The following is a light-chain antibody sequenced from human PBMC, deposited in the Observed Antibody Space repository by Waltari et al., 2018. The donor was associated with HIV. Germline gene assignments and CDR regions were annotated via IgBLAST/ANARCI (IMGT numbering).Light chain of an antibody. CDR1: SSDVGTYNY. CDR3: SSYTNTNIS. Sequence: QSALTQPASVSGSPGQSITISCTGPSSDVGTYNYVSWYQQHPGKAPKLSIYEVSTRPSWISDRFSGSKSDNAASLTIAALQPDYYCSSYTNTNISFGGGTKLTVL. CDR2: EVS. J-gene: IGLJ2*01. V-gene: IGLV2-14*01.